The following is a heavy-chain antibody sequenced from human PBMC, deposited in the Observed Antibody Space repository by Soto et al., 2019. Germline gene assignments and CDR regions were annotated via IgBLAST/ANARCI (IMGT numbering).Heavy chain of an antibody. J-gene: IGHJ3*02. V-gene: IGHV1-46*01. Sequence: GASVKVSCKASGYTFTSYHMHSLRPAPGQEREWMGIINPSGGGTSYAQKFLGRVIMTRDKSTSTVYMELSSLRSEDTAVYYCARDRTVARDAFDIWGQGTMVTVSS. CDR2: INPSGGGT. CDR3: ARDRTVARDAFDI. CDR1: GYTFTSYH. D-gene: IGHD4-17*01.